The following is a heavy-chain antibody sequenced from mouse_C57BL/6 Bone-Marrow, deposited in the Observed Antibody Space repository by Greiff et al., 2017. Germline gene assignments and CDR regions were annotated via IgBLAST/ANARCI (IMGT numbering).Heavy chain of an antibody. D-gene: IGHD2-3*01. CDR3: ARDGCYAMDY. Sequence: QVQLQQPGAELVKPGASVKLSCKASGYTFTSYWMHWVKQRPGRGLEWIGRIDPNSGGTKYNEKFKSKATLTVDKPSSTAYMPLSSLTSEDSAVYYCARDGCYAMDYWGQGTSVTVSS. CDR2: IDPNSGGT. CDR1: GYTFTSYW. J-gene: IGHJ4*01. V-gene: IGHV1-72*01.